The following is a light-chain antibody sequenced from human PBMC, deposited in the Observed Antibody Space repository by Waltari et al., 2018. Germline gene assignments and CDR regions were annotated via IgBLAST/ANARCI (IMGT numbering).Light chain of an antibody. CDR3: STWDDRLTGVV. J-gene: IGLJ2*01. CDR2: SNN. CDR1: NSNIGSNT. V-gene: IGLV1-44*01. Sequence: HSVLAQPPSASGTPGQSITISCSGSNSNIGSNTLNWYQQFPGTAPRLLIYSNNQRPSGVPDRFSASKSGSSAALAIYGLHSEDEADYYCSTWDDRLTGVVFGGGTKVTVL.